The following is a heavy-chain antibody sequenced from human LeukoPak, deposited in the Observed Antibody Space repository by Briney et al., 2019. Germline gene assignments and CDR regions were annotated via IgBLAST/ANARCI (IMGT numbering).Heavy chain of an antibody. V-gene: IGHV3-21*01. CDR1: GFIFNNYA. CDR2: ISSSASFI. J-gene: IGHJ3*01. D-gene: IGHD3-3*01. CDR3: ARSMRFLEWSYDAFDL. Sequence: GGSLRLPCAASGFIFNNYAMNWVRRAPGKGLEWVSSISSSASFIYYADSIKGRFTISRDNTKDSLNLQMDSLRGEDTAVYYCARSMRFLEWSYDAFDLWGQGTMVIVSS.